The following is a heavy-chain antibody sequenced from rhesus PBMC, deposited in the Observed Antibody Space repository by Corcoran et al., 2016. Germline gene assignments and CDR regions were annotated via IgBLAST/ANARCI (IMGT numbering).Heavy chain of an antibody. J-gene: IGHJ4*01. V-gene: IGHV4S7*01. Sequence: QVQLQESGPGVVKPSETLSLTCAVSGGSISGYYLWSWIRQPPGKGLEWIGYIYGGSGSTSYNPSLKSRVIISIDTSKNQFSLKVSSVTAADTAVYYCARDLDGSSLDYWGQGVLVTVSS. CDR3: ARDLDGSSLDY. CDR1: GGSISGYYL. D-gene: IGHD4-29*01. CDR2: IYGGSGST.